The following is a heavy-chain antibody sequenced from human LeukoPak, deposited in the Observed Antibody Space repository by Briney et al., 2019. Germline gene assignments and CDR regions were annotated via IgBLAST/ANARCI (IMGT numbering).Heavy chain of an antibody. J-gene: IGHJ4*02. CDR2: IKKDGSEQ. Sequence: GGSLRLSCGASGFSFGTSWMTWVRQAPGKGLEWVANIKKDGSEQYYVDSVKGRFTISRDNAKNLLFLQMDSLRAEDRAVYYCARISTAVAGGDYWGQGTLVTVSS. V-gene: IGHV3-7*01. CDR3: ARISTAVAGGDY. D-gene: IGHD6-19*01. CDR1: GFSFGTSW.